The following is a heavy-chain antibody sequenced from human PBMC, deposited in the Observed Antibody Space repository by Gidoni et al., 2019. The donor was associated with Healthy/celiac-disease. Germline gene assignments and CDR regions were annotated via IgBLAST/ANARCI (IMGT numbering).Heavy chain of an antibody. J-gene: IGHJ6*02. CDR2: IYYSGST. V-gene: IGHV4-61*01. CDR1: GGSVSSGSYY. CDR3: ARDPRFYGMDV. D-gene: IGHD3-3*01. Sequence: QVQLQESGPGLVKPSETLSLTCPVSGGSVSSGSYYWSWIRQPPGKGLEWIGYIYYSGSTNYNPSLKSRVTISVDTSKNQFSLKLSSVTAADTAVYYCARDPRFYGMDVWGQGTTVTVSS.